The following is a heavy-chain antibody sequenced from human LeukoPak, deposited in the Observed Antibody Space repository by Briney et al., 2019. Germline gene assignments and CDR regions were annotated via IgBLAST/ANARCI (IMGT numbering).Heavy chain of an antibody. V-gene: IGHV3-48*01. CDR1: GFGFSSYS. CDR3: ARGDVVWFFIDY. CDR2: ISSSSSTI. J-gene: IGHJ4*02. Sequence: GGSLRLSCAASGFGFSSYSMNWVRQAPGKGLEWISYISSSSSTIYYADSVKGRFTISRDSAKNSLYLQMNSLRGEDTAVYYCARGDVVWFFIDYWGQGTLVTVSS. D-gene: IGHD3-10*01.